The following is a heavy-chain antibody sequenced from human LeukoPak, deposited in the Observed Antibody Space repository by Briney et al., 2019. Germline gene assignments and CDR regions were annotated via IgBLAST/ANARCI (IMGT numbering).Heavy chain of an antibody. J-gene: IGHJ4*02. CDR1: GFTFSSYA. CDR2: ISYDGSNK. D-gene: IGHD6-19*01. V-gene: IGHV3-30*14. CDR3: ARITDSSGWYFDY. Sequence: GGSLRLSCAASGFTFSSYAIHWVRQVPGKGLEWVAVISYDGSNKKYADSVKGRVTISRDNSKNTLFLLMNSLRADDTAVYYCARITDSSGWYFDYWGQGTLVTVSS.